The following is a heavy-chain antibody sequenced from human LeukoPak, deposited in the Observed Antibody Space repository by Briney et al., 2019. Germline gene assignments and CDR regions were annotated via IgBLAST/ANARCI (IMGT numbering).Heavy chain of an antibody. CDR1: GFTFSSYG. D-gene: IGHD3-3*01. CDR3: ARAYDFWGGYYDWYYFDY. CDR2: IRYDGSNK. J-gene: IGHJ4*02. Sequence: GGSLRLSCAASGFTFSSYGMHWVRQAPGKGLEWVAFIRYDGSNKYYADSVKGRFTISRDNSKNTLYLQMNSLRAEDTAVYYCARAYDFWGGYYDWYYFDYWGQGTLVTVSS. V-gene: IGHV3-30*02.